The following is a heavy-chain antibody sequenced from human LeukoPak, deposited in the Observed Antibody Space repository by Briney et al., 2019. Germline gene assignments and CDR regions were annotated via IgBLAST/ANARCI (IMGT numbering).Heavy chain of an antibody. CDR2: ISSTSSTI. Sequence: GGSLRLSCAASGFTFSSYSMNWVRQAPGEGLEWVSYISSTSSTIFYADSVKGRFTISRGNAKNSLYLQMNSLRAEDTAVYYCARDVHSSGWYDYWGQGTLVTVSS. V-gene: IGHV3-48*01. CDR1: GFTFSSYS. CDR3: ARDVHSSGWYDY. J-gene: IGHJ4*02. D-gene: IGHD6-19*01.